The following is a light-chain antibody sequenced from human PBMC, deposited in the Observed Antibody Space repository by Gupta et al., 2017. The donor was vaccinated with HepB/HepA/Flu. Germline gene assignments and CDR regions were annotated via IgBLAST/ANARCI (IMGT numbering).Light chain of an antibody. CDR2: DVS. Sequence: QSAPTQPASVSGSLGQSITISCTGTTSDVGYYNYVSWYQKHPGKAPKLMIFDVSNRPSGVADRFSGSKSGNTASLTISGLQAEDEADYYCCSYASSSTMVFGGGTELTVL. V-gene: IGLV2-14*03. CDR1: TSDVGYYNY. J-gene: IGLJ2*01. CDR3: CSYASSSTMV.